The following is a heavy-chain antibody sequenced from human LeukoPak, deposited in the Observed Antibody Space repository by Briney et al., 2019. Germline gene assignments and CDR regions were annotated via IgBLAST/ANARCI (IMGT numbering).Heavy chain of an antibody. Sequence: RGSLRLSCAASGFTFSSYWAHWVRQAPGKGLVWVSRINSDGSSTSYADSVKGRFTISRDNAKNTLYLQMNSLRAEDTAVYYCARAHEWELPSAPYYFAYWEEECLVTVSS. V-gene: IGHV3-74*01. CDR2: INSDGSST. D-gene: IGHD1-26*01. CDR3: ARAHEWELPSAPYYFAY. J-gene: IGHJ4*02. CDR1: GFTFSSYW.